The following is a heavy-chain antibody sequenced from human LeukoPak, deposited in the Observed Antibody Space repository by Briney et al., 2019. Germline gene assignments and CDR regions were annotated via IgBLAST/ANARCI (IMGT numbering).Heavy chain of an antibody. CDR2: IYYSGST. CDR1: SGSFTSYY. CDR3: ARGGSRYYTSNSFDY. Sequence: SETLSLTCTVSSGSFTSYYWSWIRQPPGKGLEWIGYIYYSGSTNYNPSLKGRVTISVDTSKNQFSLKLTSVTAADTAVYYCARGGSRYYTSNSFDYWGQGTLVTVSS. J-gene: IGHJ4*02. D-gene: IGHD3-22*01. V-gene: IGHV4-59*01.